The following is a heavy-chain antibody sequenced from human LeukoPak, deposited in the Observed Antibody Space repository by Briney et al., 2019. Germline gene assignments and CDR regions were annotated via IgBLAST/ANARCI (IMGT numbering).Heavy chain of an antibody. CDR2: ISYDGTNK. V-gene: IGHV3-30-3*01. CDR3: ARDRAVADYYFDY. CDR1: GFTFSPYA. J-gene: IGHJ4*02. D-gene: IGHD6-19*01. Sequence: GGSLRLSCAASGFTFSPYAMHWVRQAPGKGLEWVAVISYDGTNKYYADSVKGRFTISGDNSKNTLYLQMDSLRAEDTALYYCARDRAVADYYFDYWGQGTLVTVSS.